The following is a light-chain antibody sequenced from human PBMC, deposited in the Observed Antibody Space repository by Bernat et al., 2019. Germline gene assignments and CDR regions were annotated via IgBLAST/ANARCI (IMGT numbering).Light chain of an antibody. CDR3: MVWHSSAWV. Sequence: QAVLTQPSSLSASPGASASLTCTLRSGINVGTYRIYWYQQKTGSPPQYLLTYKSDSDKEQGSGVPSRFSGSKDASANAGTLFISGLQSEDEADSYCMVWHSSAWVFGGGTKLTVL. CDR1: SGINVGTYR. CDR2: YKSDSDK. V-gene: IGLV5-45*03. J-gene: IGLJ3*02.